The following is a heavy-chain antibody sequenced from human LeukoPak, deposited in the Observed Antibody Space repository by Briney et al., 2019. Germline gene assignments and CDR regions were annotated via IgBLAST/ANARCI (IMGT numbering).Heavy chain of an antibody. Sequence: GGSLRLSCAASGFIFSSYGVHWVRQAPGKGLEWVAVISYDGYNKYFVDSVKGRFTISRDNSNNTLYLHMNSLRPEDTAMYYCAKDFFYYGSGSPGDWGQGTLVTVSS. CDR3: AKDFFYYGSGSPGD. CDR2: ISYDGYNK. J-gene: IGHJ4*02. CDR1: GFIFSSYG. V-gene: IGHV3-30*18. D-gene: IGHD3-10*01.